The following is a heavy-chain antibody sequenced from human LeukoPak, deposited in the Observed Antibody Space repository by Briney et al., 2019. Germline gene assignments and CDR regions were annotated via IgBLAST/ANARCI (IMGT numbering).Heavy chain of an antibody. CDR1: GGSISSSSYY. D-gene: IGHD6-13*01. CDR2: ISGSGGST. Sequence: ETLSLTCTVSGGSISSSSYYWGWIRQPPGKGLEWVSAISGSGGSTYYADSVKGRFTISRDNSKNTLYVQMDSLRAEDTAVYYCAKASPYSSSWYDYYFYYMDVWGKGTTVTVSS. CDR3: AKASPYSSSWYDYYFYYMDV. J-gene: IGHJ6*03. V-gene: IGHV3-23*01.